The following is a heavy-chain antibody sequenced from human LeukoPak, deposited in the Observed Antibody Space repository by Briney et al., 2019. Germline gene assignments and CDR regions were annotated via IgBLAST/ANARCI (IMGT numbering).Heavy chain of an antibody. CDR1: GFTVSSND. J-gene: IGHJ4*02. D-gene: IGHD6-19*01. CDR3: ARRSGIAVAGAFDY. V-gene: IGHV3-53*01. Sequence: GGSLRLSCAASGFTVSSNDMSWVRQAPGKGLECISVIYSGGSTDYADSVKGRLTISRDNSKNTLYLQMNSLRAEDTAVYYCARRSGIAVAGAFDYWGQGTLVTVSS. CDR2: IYSGGST.